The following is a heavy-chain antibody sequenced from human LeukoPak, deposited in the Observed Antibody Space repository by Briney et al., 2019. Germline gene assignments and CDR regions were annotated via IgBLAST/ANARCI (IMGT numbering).Heavy chain of an antibody. Sequence: SQTLSLTCTVSGDSISSGDYYWSWIRQPAGKGLEWIGRISSSGSTNYNPSLKSRVTISVDTSKNQFSLKLSSVTAADTAVYYCTRFYYYDTSNYFGPGTWGQGTLVTVSS. D-gene: IGHD3-22*01. CDR3: TRFYYYDTSNYFGPGT. J-gene: IGHJ5*02. CDR2: ISSSGST. CDR1: GDSISSGDYY. V-gene: IGHV4-61*02.